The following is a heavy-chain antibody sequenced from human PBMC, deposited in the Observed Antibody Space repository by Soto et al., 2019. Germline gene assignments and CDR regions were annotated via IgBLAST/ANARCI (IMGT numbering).Heavy chain of an antibody. CDR3: ASSGVITTLGAFDI. V-gene: IGHV3-30-3*01. CDR2: ISYLDGSNK. J-gene: IGHJ3*02. Sequence: PGGSLRLSCAASVFTFSSYAMHWVRQAPGKGLEWVSVISYLDGSNKFYADSVKGRFTISRDNSKNTLYLQMNSLRAEDTAVYYCASSGVITTLGAFDIWGQGTMVTVSS. CDR1: VFTFSSYA. D-gene: IGHD3-22*01.